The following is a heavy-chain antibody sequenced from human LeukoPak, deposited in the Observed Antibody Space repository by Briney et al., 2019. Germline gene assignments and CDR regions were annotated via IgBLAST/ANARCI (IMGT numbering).Heavy chain of an antibody. CDR2: IYYTGST. V-gene: IGHV4-59*08. CDR1: GGSISGYY. D-gene: IGHD6-13*01. CDR3: ARHVGGIAADAFDY. Sequence: SETLSLTCTVSGGSISGYYWNWIRQPPGKGLEWIGYIYYTGSTNYKPSLKSRVTISVDTSKNQFSLKVSSVTAADTAVYYCARHVGGIAADAFDYWGQGTLVTVSS. J-gene: IGHJ4*02.